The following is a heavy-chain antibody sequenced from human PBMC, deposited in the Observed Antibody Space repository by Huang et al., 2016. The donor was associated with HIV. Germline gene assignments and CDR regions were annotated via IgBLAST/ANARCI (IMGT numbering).Heavy chain of an antibody. Sequence: QVQLQQWGAGLLKPSETLSLPCAVYDGSFNGYYWTWIRQPPGKGLEWIAEINNGRNTNYNPSLKSRLNVSGDASKKEFSLRLKAVTAADTAVYFGARGRKWLQRRGAYYLDSWGQGTQVIVSP. D-gene: IGHD6-19*01. CDR1: DGSFNGYY. CDR3: ARGRKWLQRRGAYYLDS. V-gene: IGHV4-34*01. J-gene: IGHJ4*02. CDR2: INNGRNT.